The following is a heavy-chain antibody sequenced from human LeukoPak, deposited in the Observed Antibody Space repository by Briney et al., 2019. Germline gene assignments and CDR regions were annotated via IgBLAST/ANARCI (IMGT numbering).Heavy chain of an antibody. V-gene: IGHV4-4*07. J-gene: IGHJ4*02. CDR1: GGSISSYY. D-gene: IGHD2-15*01. CDR3: ARHGRAPDCSGGTCLDY. CDR2: IYTSGST. Sequence: SETLSLTCTVSGGSISSYYWSWIRQPAGKGLEWIGRIYTSGSTNYNPSLKSRVTMSVDTSKNQFSLKLSSVTAADTAVYYCARHGRAPDCSGGTCLDYWGQGTLVTVSS.